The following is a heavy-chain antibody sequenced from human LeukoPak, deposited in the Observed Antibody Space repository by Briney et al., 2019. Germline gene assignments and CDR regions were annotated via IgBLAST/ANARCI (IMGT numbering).Heavy chain of an antibody. CDR2: IKQDGSEK. CDR3: ASYQGGLRFLEWLLTY. V-gene: IGHV3-7*01. Sequence: PGGSLRLSCAASGFTFSTYWMSWVRQAPGKGLEWVANIKQDGSEKYYVDSVKGRFTISRDNAKNSLYLQMNSLRAEDTAVYYCASYQGGLRFLEWLLTYWGQGTLVTVSS. J-gene: IGHJ4*02. CDR1: GFTFSTYW. D-gene: IGHD3-3*01.